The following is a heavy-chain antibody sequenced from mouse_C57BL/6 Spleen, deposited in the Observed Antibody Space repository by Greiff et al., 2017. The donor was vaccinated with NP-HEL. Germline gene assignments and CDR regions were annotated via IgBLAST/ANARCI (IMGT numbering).Heavy chain of an antibody. CDR3: ARQYDYDGAWFAY. V-gene: IGHV5-12*01. J-gene: IGHJ3*01. Sequence: EVKLMESGGGLVQPGGSLKLSCAASGFTFSDYYMYWVRQTPEKRLEWVAYISNGGGSTYYPDTVKGRFTISRDNAKNTLYLQMSRLKSEDTAMDYCARQYDYDGAWFAYWGQGTLVTVSA. D-gene: IGHD2-4*01. CDR2: ISNGGGST. CDR1: GFTFSDYY.